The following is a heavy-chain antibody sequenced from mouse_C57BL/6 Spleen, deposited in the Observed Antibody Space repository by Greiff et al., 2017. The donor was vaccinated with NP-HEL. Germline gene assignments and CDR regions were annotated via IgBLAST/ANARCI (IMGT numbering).Heavy chain of an antibody. CDR3: GRYVLFYAMDY. Sequence: DVKLVESGGGLVQPGGSLSLSCAASGFTFTDYYMSWVRQPPGKALEWLGFIRNKANGYTTEYSASVKGRFTISRDNSQSILYLQMNALRAEDSATYYCGRYVLFYAMDYWGQGTSVTVSS. D-gene: IGHD6-5*01. CDR2: IRNKANGYTT. V-gene: IGHV7-3*01. J-gene: IGHJ4*01. CDR1: GFTFTDYY.